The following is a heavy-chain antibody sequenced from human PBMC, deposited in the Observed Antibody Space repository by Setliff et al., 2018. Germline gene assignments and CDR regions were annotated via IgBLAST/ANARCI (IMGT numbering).Heavy chain of an antibody. CDR2: IXXXXXTK. CDR3: VRDDADNYDAFDN. V-gene: IGHV3-7*01. Sequence: GGSLRLSCVVSGFSFSRHWMSWVRQAPGKGLEWMADIXXXXXTKYYLDXXKGRFTISRDNAKRSLYLQMNGLRADDTGVYYCVRDDADNYDAFDNWGQGTLVTVSS. CDR1: GFSFSRHW. J-gene: IGHJ3*02. D-gene: IGHD3-22*01.